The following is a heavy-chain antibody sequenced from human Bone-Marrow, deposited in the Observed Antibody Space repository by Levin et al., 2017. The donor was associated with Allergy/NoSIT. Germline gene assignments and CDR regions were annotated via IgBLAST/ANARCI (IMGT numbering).Heavy chain of an antibody. CDR2: IYPSDSDT. CDR1: GYSFSTYW. J-gene: IGHJ4*02. V-gene: IGHV5-51*01. Sequence: PGESLKISCRGSGYSFSTYWIAWVRQMPGRGLEWMGIIYPSDSDTRYSPAFQGQVTISVDKSISTAYLQWTSLKASDTAMYYCARRHIDDGVPVAAGPFEFWGQGTLVAVSS. CDR3: ARRHIDDGVPVAAGPFEF. D-gene: IGHD2-2*01.